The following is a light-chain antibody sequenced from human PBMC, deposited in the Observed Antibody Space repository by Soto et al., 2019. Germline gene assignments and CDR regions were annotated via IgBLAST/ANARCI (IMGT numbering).Light chain of an antibody. V-gene: IGKV3-20*01. CDR2: DAF. CDR1: RTGENNY. Sequence: EIVLTQAPGTLSLSPGETATLSCRASRTGENNYLAWYQQKPGKAPRLLVDDAFRKAAGIPGRFSGSWSETDFLLTSSRLEPEDVAVYYGQPCATSPRTFGPGTRLEIK. CDR3: QPCATSPRT. J-gene: IGKJ1*01.